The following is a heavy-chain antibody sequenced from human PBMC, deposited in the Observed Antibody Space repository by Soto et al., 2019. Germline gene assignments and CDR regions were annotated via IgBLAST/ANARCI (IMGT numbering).Heavy chain of an antibody. CDR2: ISSSSTI. J-gene: IGHJ4*02. CDR1: GFTFSSYS. Sequence: GGSLRLSCAASGFTFSSYSMNWVRQAPGKGLEWVSYISSSSTIYYADSVKGRFTISRDNAKNSLYLQMNSLRDEDTAVYYCARDPGGSFDYFDYWGQGTLVTVSS. CDR3: ARDPGGSFDYFDY. D-gene: IGHD1-26*01. V-gene: IGHV3-48*02.